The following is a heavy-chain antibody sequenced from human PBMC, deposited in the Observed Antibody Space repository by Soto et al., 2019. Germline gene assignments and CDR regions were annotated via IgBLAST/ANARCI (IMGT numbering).Heavy chain of an antibody. CDR1: GGTFSSYA. V-gene: IGHV1-69*12. J-gene: IGHJ6*02. CDR2: IIPIFGTA. Sequence: QVQLVQSGAEVKKPGSSVKVSCKASGGTFSSYAISWVRQAPGQGLEWMGGIIPIFGTANYAQKFQGRVTINADESTSTAYMELSSLRSEDTAVYYCARESCSGGSCYSGVDYYYGMDVWGQGTTVTVSS. CDR3: ARESCSGGSCYSGVDYYYGMDV. D-gene: IGHD2-15*01.